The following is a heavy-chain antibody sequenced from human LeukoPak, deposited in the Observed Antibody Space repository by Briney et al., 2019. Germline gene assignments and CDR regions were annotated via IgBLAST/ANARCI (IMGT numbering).Heavy chain of an antibody. J-gene: IGHJ4*02. CDR1: GASISGYF. Sequence: SETLSLTCTVSGASISGYFWSWIRQPPGKGLEWIGYISSSGNTNYNPSLKSRVTISVDTSKNRFSLKLSSVTAADTAVFNCARDGYLGSSAFDYWGQGTLVTVSS. CDR3: ARDGYLGSSAFDY. D-gene: IGHD3-16*01. CDR2: ISSSGNT. V-gene: IGHV4-59*01.